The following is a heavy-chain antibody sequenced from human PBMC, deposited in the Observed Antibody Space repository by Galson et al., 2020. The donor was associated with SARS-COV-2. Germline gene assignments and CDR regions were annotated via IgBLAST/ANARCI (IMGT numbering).Heavy chain of an antibody. CDR1: GFPFSTYR. V-gene: IGHV3-21*01. CDR3: ARDEGIRGYNYGRLYYGMDV. D-gene: IGHD5-18*01. J-gene: IGHJ6*02. Sequence: GESLNISCEASGFPFSTYRMNWVRLAPGQGLEWVSSISTSSSYTYYVDSVKGRFSISRDNPRNSLYLQMNSLRAEDTAVYYCARDEGIRGYNYGRLYYGMDVWGQGTTGTVSS. CDR2: ISTSSSYT.